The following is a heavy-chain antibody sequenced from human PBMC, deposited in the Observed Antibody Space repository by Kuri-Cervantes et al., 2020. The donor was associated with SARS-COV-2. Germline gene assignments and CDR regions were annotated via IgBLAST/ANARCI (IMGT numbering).Heavy chain of an antibody. D-gene: IGHD3-3*01. CDR3: ARGRSRITIFGVVISGVGYYFDY. Sequence: SETLSLTCAVYGGSFSGYYWSWIRQPPRKGLEWIGEINHSGSTNYNPSLKSRVTISVDTSKNQFSLKLSTVTAADTAVYYCARGRSRITIFGVVISGVGYYFDYWGQGTLVTVSS. CDR2: INHSGST. J-gene: IGHJ4*02. V-gene: IGHV4-34*01. CDR1: GGSFSGYY.